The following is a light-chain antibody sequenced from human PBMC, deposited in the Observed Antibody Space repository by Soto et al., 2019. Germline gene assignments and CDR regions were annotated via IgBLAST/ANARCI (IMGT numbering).Light chain of an antibody. CDR1: QSVSGSH. CDR2: DVS. CDR3: QQYGTSRA. Sequence: EIVLTQSPGTLSLSPGERATLSCRASQSVSGSHLAWYQQKPGQAPRLLIYDVSRRATVIPDRFSGSGSGTDFTITISRLEPEDFAVYYCQQYGTSRAFGQGTKVEIK. J-gene: IGKJ1*01. V-gene: IGKV3-20*01.